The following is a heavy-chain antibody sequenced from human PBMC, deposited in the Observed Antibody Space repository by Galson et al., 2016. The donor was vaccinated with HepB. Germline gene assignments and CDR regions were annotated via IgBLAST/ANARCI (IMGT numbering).Heavy chain of an antibody. J-gene: IGHJ3*02. Sequence: SLRLSCAASRFSLSNHEMNWVRQAPGKGLEWTSYISSSGNTMYYADSVRGRFTISRDNAKNSLYLHMNGLRAEDTASCYCASQVVTPTDAFDIWGQGTMVTVST. D-gene: IGHD4-23*01. V-gene: IGHV3-48*03. CDR1: RFSLSNHE. CDR3: ASQVVTPTDAFDI. CDR2: ISSSGNTM.